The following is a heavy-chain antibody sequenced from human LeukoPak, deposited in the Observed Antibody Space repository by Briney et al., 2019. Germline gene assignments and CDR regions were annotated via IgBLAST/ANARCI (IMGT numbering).Heavy chain of an antibody. V-gene: IGHV1-18*01. J-gene: IGHJ6*02. CDR1: GYTFTSYG. Sequence: GASVKVSCKASGYTFTSYGISWVRQAPGQGLEWMGWISAYNGNTNYAQKFQGRVTITADKSTSTAYMELSSLRSEDTAVYYCARDVRHSYGPYGMDVWGQGTTVTVSS. D-gene: IGHD5-18*01. CDR2: ISAYNGNT. CDR3: ARDVRHSYGPYGMDV.